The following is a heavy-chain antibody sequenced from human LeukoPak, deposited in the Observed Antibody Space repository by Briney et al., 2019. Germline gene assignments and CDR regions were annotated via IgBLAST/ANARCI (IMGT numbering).Heavy chain of an antibody. J-gene: IGHJ4*01. V-gene: IGHV3-30*02. Sequence: GGSLRLSCAASGFSFSSYGMHWVRQAPGKGLEWVAFIRYDGSDKYYADSVKGRFTISRDSSKNTLYLQMNSLRAEDTAVYYCAKDRSGSYYNAEFDYWGQGNLVTVSS. CDR2: IRYDGSDK. CDR3: AKDRSGSYYNAEFDY. D-gene: IGHD3-10*01. CDR1: GFSFSSYG.